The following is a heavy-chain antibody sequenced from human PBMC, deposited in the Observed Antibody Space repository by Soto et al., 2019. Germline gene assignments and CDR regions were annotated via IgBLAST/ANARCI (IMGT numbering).Heavy chain of an antibody. CDR3: ARELSGYSYGPADVY. D-gene: IGHD5-18*01. CDR2: IYYSGNT. J-gene: IGHJ4*02. Sequence: PSETLSLTCIVSGGSISSGDYYWSWIRQPPGKGLEWIGNIYYSGNTYYNPSLKSRVTISVDTSKNQFSLKLSSVTAADTAVYFCARELSGYSYGPADVYWGQGTLVAVSS. CDR1: GGSISSGDYY. V-gene: IGHV4-30-4*01.